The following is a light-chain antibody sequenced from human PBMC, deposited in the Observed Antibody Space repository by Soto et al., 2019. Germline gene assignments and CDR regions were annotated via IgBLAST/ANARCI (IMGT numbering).Light chain of an antibody. Sequence: EIVLTQSPGTLSLSPGERATLSCRASQSVNTRYLAWYQQKPGQAPRLVIYGASTRTTGMPDRFSGSGSVTDFTLTISRLEPEDFAVYYCQQYDSSPPITFGQGTRLEIK. CDR1: QSVNTRY. J-gene: IGKJ5*01. CDR3: QQYDSSPPIT. CDR2: GAS. V-gene: IGKV3-20*01.